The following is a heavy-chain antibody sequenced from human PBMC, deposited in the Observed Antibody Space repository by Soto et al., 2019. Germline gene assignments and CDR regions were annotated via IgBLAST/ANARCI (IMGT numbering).Heavy chain of an antibody. J-gene: IGHJ5*02. Sequence: QITLKESGPTRVKPTQTLTQTCTLSGFSLSTSGVDVGWIRRPPGKALEWLALIYWDDDKRYSPSLKSRLTITKDTSKNQVVLTMTNMDPVDTATYYCAHNIVEGGGNWFDPWGQGTLVTVSS. D-gene: IGHD2-15*01. CDR2: IYWDDDK. CDR3: AHNIVEGGGNWFDP. V-gene: IGHV2-5*02. CDR1: GFSLSTSGVD.